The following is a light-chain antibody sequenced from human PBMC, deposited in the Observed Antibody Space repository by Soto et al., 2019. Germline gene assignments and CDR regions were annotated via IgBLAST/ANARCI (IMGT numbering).Light chain of an antibody. CDR3: QQYNKWPLHT. J-gene: IGKJ2*01. V-gene: IGKV3-15*01. CDR1: QSVNTN. Sequence: EIVMTQSPATLSVSPGERATLSCRASQSVNTNLAWYQHKPGQAPRLLIYRASTRATGIPARFSGSGSGTDFTLTISSLQSEDFAVYYRQQYNKWPLHTFGQGTKLEIK. CDR2: RAS.